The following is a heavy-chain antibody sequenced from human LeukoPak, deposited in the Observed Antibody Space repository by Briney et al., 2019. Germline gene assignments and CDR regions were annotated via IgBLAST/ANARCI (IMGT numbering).Heavy chain of an antibody. CDR1: GFTFSSYS. CDR3: ARAPAAMVQYYYYYYMDV. D-gene: IGHD5-18*01. J-gene: IGHJ6*03. CDR2: ISSDSYYI. V-gene: IGHV3-21*01. Sequence: GGSLRLSCAASGFTFSSYSMNWVRQAPGKGLEWVSSISSDSYYIYYADSVRGRFTISRVNAKKSLYLQMNSLRAEDTAVYYCARAPAAMVQYYYYYYMDVWGKGTTVTISS.